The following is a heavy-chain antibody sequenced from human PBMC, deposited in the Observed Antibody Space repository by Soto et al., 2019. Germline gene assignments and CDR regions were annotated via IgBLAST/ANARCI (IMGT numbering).Heavy chain of an antibody. V-gene: IGHV3-23*01. D-gene: IGHD3-10*01. J-gene: IGHJ4*02. CDR3: AKGSITMVRGVTLFDY. CDR2: ISGSGGST. Sequence: EVQLLESGGGLVQPGGSLRLSCAASGFTFSSYAMSWVRQAPGKGLEWVSAISGSGGSTYYADSVKGRFTISRDNSKNTLYLQMNGLRAEDTAVYYCAKGSITMVRGVTLFDYWGQGTLVTVSS. CDR1: GFTFSSYA.